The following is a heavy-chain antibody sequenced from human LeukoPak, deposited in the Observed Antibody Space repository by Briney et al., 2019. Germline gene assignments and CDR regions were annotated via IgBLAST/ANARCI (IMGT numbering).Heavy chain of an antibody. J-gene: IGHJ6*02. CDR3: ARDMVRGVVDYYYGMDV. V-gene: IGHV1-46*01. CDR1: GYTFTSYY. D-gene: IGHD3-10*01. CDR2: INPSGGST. Sequence: GASVKVSCKASGYTFTSYYMHWVRQAPGQGLEWMGIINPSGGSTSYAQKFQGRVTMTRDTSTSTVYMELSSLRSGDTAVYYCARDMVRGVVDYYYGMDVWGQGTTVTVSS.